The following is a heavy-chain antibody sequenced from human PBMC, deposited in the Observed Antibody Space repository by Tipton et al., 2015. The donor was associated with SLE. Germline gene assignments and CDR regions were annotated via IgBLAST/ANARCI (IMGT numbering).Heavy chain of an antibody. CDR3: ARAQNSSMGY. CDR1: GGSFSGYY. J-gene: IGHJ4*02. CDR2: INHSGST. V-gene: IGHV4-34*01. D-gene: IGHD1-7*01. Sequence: TLSLTCAVYGGSFSGYYWSWIRQPPGKGLEWIGEINHSGSTNYNPSLKSRVTISADTSKNQFSLKLSSVTAADTAVYYCARAQNSSMGYWGQGTLVTVSS.